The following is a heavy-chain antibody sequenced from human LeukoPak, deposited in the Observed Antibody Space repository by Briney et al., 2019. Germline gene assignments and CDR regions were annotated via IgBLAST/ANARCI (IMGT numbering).Heavy chain of an antibody. CDR3: ATLNWDDGEVSGFDH. J-gene: IGHJ5*02. CDR1: GFSFRNTW. V-gene: IGHV3-7*01. D-gene: IGHD1-26*01. CDR2: IKKDETEI. Sequence: GGSLRLSCTASGFSFRNTWMSWVRQAPGKGLEWVANIKKDETEIYYADSVKGRFTISRDNAKRSLYLQMNVLRAADTAVYCATLNWDDGEVSGFDHWGRGSMVTVSS.